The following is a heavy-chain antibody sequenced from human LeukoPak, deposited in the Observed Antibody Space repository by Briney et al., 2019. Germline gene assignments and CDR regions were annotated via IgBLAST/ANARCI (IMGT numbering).Heavy chain of an antibody. D-gene: IGHD6-6*01. J-gene: IGHJ4*02. CDR2: ISSSGSTI. Sequence: GGSLRLSCAASGFTFSDYYMSWIRQAPGRGLEWVSYISSSGSTIYYADSVKGRFTISRDNSKNTLYLQMNSLRAEDTAVYYCSASSTNYFDYWGQGTLVTVSS. CDR3: SASSTNYFDY. V-gene: IGHV3-11*01. CDR1: GFTFSDYY.